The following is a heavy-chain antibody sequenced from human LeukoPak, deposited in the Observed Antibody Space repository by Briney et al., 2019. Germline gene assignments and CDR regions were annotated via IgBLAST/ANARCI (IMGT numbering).Heavy chain of an antibody. V-gene: IGHV3-7*01. CDR2: IKQDGSEK. CDR3: AYCSSTSRCNWFDP. CDR1: GFTFSSYW. Sequence: GGSLRLSCAASGFTFSSYWMSWVRQAPGKGLEWVANIKQDGSEKYYVDSVEGRFTISRDNAKNSLYLQMNSLRAEDTAVYYCAYCSSTSRCNWFDPWGQGTLVTVSS. D-gene: IGHD2-2*01. J-gene: IGHJ5*02.